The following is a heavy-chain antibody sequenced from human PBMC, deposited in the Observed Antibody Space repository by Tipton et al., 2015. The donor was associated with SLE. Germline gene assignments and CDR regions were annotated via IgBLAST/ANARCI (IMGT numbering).Heavy chain of an antibody. Sequence: TLSLTCTVSGGSISSYYWSWIRQPPGKGLEWIGYVYTSGSTNSHPSPKSRVTIAADTSKNQFSLKLSSVTAADTAVYYCARGGGWAFDIWGQGTLVTVSS. V-gene: IGHV4-4*08. CDR2: VYTSGST. D-gene: IGHD3-16*01. CDR1: GGSISSYY. CDR3: ARGGGWAFDI. J-gene: IGHJ3*02.